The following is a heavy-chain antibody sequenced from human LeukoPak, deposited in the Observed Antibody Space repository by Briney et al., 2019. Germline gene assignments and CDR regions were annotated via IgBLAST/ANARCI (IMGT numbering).Heavy chain of an antibody. J-gene: IGHJ4*02. CDR2: INPNRGGT. V-gene: IGHV1-2*02. CDR3: ARGVRDCSSTSCYILKGLWY. Sequence: ASVKVSCKASGYTFAGYYMQWVRQAPGQGLEWMGWINPNRGGTNYAQKFQGRVTMTRDTSSSTAYMELSRLRSDDTAVYHCARGVRDCSSTSCYILKGLWYWGQGTPVTVSS. D-gene: IGHD2-2*02. CDR1: GYTFAGYY.